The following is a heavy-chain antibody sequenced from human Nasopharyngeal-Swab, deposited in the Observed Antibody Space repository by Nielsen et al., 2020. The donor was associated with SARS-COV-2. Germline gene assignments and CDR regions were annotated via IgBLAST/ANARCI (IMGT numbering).Heavy chain of an antibody. V-gene: IGHV4-59*01. CDR1: GGSISSYY. CDR2: IYYSGST. Sequence: ESLKISCTVSGGSISSYYWSWIRQPPGKGLEWIGYIYYSGSTNYNPSLKSRVTISVDTSKNQFSLKLSSVTAADTAVYYCARDPGAHGGAFDIWGQGTMVTVSS. D-gene: IGHD2-15*01. J-gene: IGHJ3*02. CDR3: ARDPGAHGGAFDI.